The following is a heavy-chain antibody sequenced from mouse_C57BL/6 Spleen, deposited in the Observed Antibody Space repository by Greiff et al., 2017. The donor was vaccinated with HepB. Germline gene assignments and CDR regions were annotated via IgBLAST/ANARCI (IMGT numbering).Heavy chain of an antibody. D-gene: IGHD1-1*01. Sequence: QVQLQQSGAELAKPGASVKLSCKASGYTFTSYWMHWVKQRPGQGLEWIGYINPSSGYTKYNQKFKDKATLTADKSSSTAYMQLSSLTDEDSAVYYCAKGFTTVVAPDYWGQGTTLTVSS. CDR3: AKGFTTVVAPDY. CDR1: GYTFTSYW. J-gene: IGHJ2*01. V-gene: IGHV1-7*01. CDR2: INPSSGYT.